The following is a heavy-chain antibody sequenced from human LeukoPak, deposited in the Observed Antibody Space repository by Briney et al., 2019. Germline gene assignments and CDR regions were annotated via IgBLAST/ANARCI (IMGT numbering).Heavy chain of an antibody. Sequence: PGGSLRLSCAASGFTFNNGPMSWVRQASGKGLEWVGRIRSKADNCATAYAASVQGRCTISRDDSKSTAYLQLNSLKTEDTAVYYCTQSNYWGQGALVTVSS. CDR1: GFTFNNGP. J-gene: IGHJ4*02. CDR3: TQSNY. V-gene: IGHV3-73*01. CDR2: IRSKADNCAT.